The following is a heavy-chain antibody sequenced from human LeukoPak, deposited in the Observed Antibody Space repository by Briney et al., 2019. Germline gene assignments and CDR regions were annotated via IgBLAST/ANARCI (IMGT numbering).Heavy chain of an antibody. D-gene: IGHD5-12*01. CDR3: AREPSGRYYYSYGLDV. V-gene: IGHV3-21*01. J-gene: IGHJ6*02. CDR1: GFTFSGCS. CDR2: ISSSSSYM. Sequence: GGSLRLSCATSGFTFSGCSMNWVRQAPGKGLEWVSSISSSSSYMSYTDSVKGRFTISRDNARNSLYLQMNSLTAEDTAVYYCAREPSGRYYYSYGLDVWGQGTTVTVSS.